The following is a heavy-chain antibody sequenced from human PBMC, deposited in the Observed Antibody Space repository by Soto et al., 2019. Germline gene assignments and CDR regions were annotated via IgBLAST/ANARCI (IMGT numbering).Heavy chain of an antibody. CDR2: IDPSDPYT. V-gene: IGHV5-10-1*01. CDR1: GYSLTSSL. D-gene: IGHD2-8*01. J-gene: IGHJ6*02. Sequence: GESLKISRKGSGYSLTSSLISWVRQMPGKGLEWVGRIDPSDPYTNYSTSFQGHVTISADKSISTAYLQWSSLKASDTAMYYCARSTHCTNGVFLYYGMDVWGQGTPVTVSS. CDR3: ARSTHCTNGVFLYYGMDV.